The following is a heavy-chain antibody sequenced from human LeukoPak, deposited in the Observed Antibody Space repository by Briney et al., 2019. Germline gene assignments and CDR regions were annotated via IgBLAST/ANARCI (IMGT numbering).Heavy chain of an antibody. CDR2: IYHSGST. CDR1: GYSISSGYY. Sequence: SETLSLTCTVSGYSISSGYYWGWIRQPPGKGLEWIGSIYHSGSTYYNPSLKSRVTISVDTSKKQFSLKLSSVTAADTAVYYCARVRRFYYDSSTKGAFDIWGQGTMVTVSS. J-gene: IGHJ3*02. CDR3: ARVRRFYYDSSTKGAFDI. V-gene: IGHV4-38-2*02. D-gene: IGHD3-22*01.